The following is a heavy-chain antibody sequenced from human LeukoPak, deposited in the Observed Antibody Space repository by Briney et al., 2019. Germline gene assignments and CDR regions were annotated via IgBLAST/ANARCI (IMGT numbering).Heavy chain of an antibody. CDR1: GYTFTSYE. J-gene: IGHJ4*02. CDR2: MNPNSGDT. V-gene: IGHV1-8*01. CDR3: ARGTGYSSSWYVQVY. Sequence: ASLKVSCKASGYTFTSYEINWVRQATGQGLEWMGWMNPNSGDTGYAQKFQGRVTMTRNTSLSTAYMELSSLRSEDTAVYYCARGTGYSSSWYVQVYWGQGTLVTVSS. D-gene: IGHD6-13*01.